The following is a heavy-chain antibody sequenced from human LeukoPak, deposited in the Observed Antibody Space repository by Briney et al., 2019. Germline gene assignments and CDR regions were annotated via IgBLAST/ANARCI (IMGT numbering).Heavy chain of an antibody. D-gene: IGHD3-16*01. J-gene: IGHJ5*02. V-gene: IGHV3-74*01. Sequence: GGSLRLSCAASGSTFSGYWMHWLRQAPGKGLVWVSRINSDGSSTSYADSVKGRFTISRDNAKNTLYLQMNSLRAEDTAVYYCARDYDYVWGSHSYNWFDAWGQVTLVTVSS. CDR3: ARDYDYVWGSHSYNWFDA. CDR2: INSDGSST. CDR1: GSTFSGYW.